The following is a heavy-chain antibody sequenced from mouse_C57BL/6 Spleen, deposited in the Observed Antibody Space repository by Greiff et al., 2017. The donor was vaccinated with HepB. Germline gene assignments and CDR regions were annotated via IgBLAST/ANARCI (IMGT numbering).Heavy chain of an antibody. CDR1: GYAFSSSW. V-gene: IGHV1-82*01. D-gene: IGHD3-2*02. CDR3: AKEQLSPLDY. Sequence: QVQLQQSGPELVKPGASVKISCKASGYAFSSSWMNWVKQRPGKGLEWIGRIYPGDGDTNYNGKFKGKDTLTADKSSSTAYMQLSSLTTEDSAVYFCAKEQLSPLDYWGQGTTLTVSS. J-gene: IGHJ2*01. CDR2: IYPGDGDT.